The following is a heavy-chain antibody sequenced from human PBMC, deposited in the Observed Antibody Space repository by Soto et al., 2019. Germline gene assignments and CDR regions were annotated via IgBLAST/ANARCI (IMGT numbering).Heavy chain of an antibody. D-gene: IGHD6-13*01. CDR1: GGSISSGGYY. CDR2: IFYSGSN. CDR3: ARAAAATGNGWGWFAP. J-gene: IGHJ5*02. Sequence: QVQLQESGPGLVKPSQTLSLTCTVSGGSISSGGYYWSWIRQHPGKGLEWIGDIFYSGSNYYNPSLKSRITISIDTSKNQFSLKLSSVTAADTAVYYCARAAAATGNGWGWFAPWGQGTLVTVSS. V-gene: IGHV4-31*03.